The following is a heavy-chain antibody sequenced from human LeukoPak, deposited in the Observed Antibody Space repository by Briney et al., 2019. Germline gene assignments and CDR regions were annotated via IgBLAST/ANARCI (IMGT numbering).Heavy chain of an antibody. D-gene: IGHD2-2*01. CDR2: INHSGST. V-gene: IGHV4-34*01. J-gene: IGHJ4*02. Sequence: SVTLSLTCAVYGGSFSGYYWSWIRQAPGKGLEWIGEINHSGSTNYNPSLKSRVTMSVDTSKNQFSLKLSSVTAADTAVYYCARDPSGYCSSTSCYDFDYWGQGTLVTVSS. CDR3: ARDPSGYCSSTSCYDFDY. CDR1: GGSFSGYY.